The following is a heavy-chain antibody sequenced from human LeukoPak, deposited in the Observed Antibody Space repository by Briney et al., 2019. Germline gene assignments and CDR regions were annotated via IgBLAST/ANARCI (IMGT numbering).Heavy chain of an antibody. D-gene: IGHD1-26*01. Sequence: SETLSLTCAVYGGSFSGYYWSWIRQPPGKGLEWIGEINHSGSTNYNPSLKSRVTISVGTSKNQFSLKLSSVTAADTAVYYCARGRGYSGSYFDYWGQGTLVTVSS. CDR2: INHSGST. J-gene: IGHJ4*02. V-gene: IGHV4-34*01. CDR1: GGSFSGYY. CDR3: ARGRGYSGSYFDY.